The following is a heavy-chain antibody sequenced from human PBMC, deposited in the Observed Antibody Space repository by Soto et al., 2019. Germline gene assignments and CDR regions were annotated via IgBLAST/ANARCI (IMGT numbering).Heavy chain of an antibody. CDR1: GGSFSGYY. CDR2: INRSGST. D-gene: IGHD3-10*01. CDR3: ARVEVVRGVIPESFDY. V-gene: IGHV4-34*01. Sequence: SETMALTCAVYGGSFSGYYWSWIRQPPGKGLEWIGEINRSGSTNYNPSLKSRVTISVDTSKNQFSLKLSSVTAADTAVYYCARVEVVRGVIPESFDYWGHGTLVTVSS. J-gene: IGHJ4*01.